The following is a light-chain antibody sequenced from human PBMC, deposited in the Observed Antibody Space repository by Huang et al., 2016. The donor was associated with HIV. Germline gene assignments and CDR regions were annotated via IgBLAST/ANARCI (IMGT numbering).Light chain of an antibody. CDR2: AAS. Sequence: DIQMIQSPSSVSASVGDRVTITCRASQGISNWLAWYQQKPGKAPKLLIYAASRLQSGVPSRFSGSGSGTDFTLTISSLQPEDFATYYCQQANSFLALTFGGGTKVEIK. CDR1: QGISNW. V-gene: IGKV1-12*01. CDR3: QQANSFLALT. J-gene: IGKJ4*01.